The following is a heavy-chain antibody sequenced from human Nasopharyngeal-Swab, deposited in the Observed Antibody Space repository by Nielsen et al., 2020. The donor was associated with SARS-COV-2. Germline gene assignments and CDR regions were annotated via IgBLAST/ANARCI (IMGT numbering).Heavy chain of an antibody. CDR1: QFTFSYYW. V-gene: IGHV3-7*01. D-gene: IGHD3-16*02. Sequence: GGSLSLSCAASQFTFSYYWMTWVRQGPGNGLEWVANIKHDGVDVVYADSVKGRFTISRDNANNALYLQMNSLRVDDTAVYYCARGEAFHDYARGTYRLDYWGQGTLVTVSS. CDR3: ARGEAFHDYARGTYRLDY. J-gene: IGHJ4*02. CDR2: IKHDGVDV.